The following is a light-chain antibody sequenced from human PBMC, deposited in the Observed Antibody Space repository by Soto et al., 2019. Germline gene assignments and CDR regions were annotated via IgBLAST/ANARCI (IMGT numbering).Light chain of an antibody. CDR1: QGISCD. CDR2: AAS. J-gene: IGKJ1*01. V-gene: IGKV1-9*01. CDR3: QQLNSHPVM. Sequence: DIQLTQSPSFLSASVGDRVTITCRASQGISCDLAWYQQKPGKAPKLLIYAASTLQSGVPSRFSGSGSGTEFTLSISSLQPEDFATYYCQQLNSHPVMFGQGTKVEIK.